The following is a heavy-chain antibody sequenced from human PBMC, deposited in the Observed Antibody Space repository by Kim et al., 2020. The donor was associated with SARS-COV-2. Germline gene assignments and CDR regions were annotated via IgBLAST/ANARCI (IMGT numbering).Heavy chain of an antibody. V-gene: IGHV4-59*01. D-gene: IGHD2-21*01. Sequence: SETLSLTCTASGGSISSYYWSWIRQPPGKGLEWIGYIYYSGSTNYNPSLKSRVTISVDTSKNQFSLKLSSVTAADTAVYYCARRVVVSGVGWFDPWGQGTLVTVSS. CDR1: GGSISSYY. J-gene: IGHJ5*02. CDR2: IYYSGST. CDR3: ARRVVVSGVGWFDP.